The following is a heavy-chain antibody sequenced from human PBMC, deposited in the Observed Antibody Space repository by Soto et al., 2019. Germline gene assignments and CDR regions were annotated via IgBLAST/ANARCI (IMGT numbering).Heavy chain of an antibody. CDR1: GFTFNTNW. Sequence: EVQLVESGGGLVQPGGSLRLSCAASGFTFNTNWMHWVRQAPGKGLVWVSRINNDASSTSYADSVKGRLTVSRDNAKNTLYLHLYNLRAEDTAVYYCASGGVAGAGTYYNDFWGRGTLVTVSS. CDR3: ASGGVAGAGTYYNDF. V-gene: IGHV3-74*01. J-gene: IGHJ4*02. D-gene: IGHD3-10*01. CDR2: INNDASST.